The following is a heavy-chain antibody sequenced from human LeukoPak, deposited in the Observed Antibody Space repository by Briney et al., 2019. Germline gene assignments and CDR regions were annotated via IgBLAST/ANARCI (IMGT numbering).Heavy chain of an antibody. CDR1: GFTFSSYG. J-gene: IGHJ5*02. CDR2: IRYDGSNK. D-gene: IGHD6-13*01. Sequence: GGSLRLSCAASGFTFSSYGMHWVRQAPGKGLEWVAFIRYDGSNKYYADSVKGRFTISRDNSKNTLYLQMNSLRAEDTAVYYCAKDQQVNEGWFDPWGQGTLVTVSS. CDR3: AKDQQVNEGWFDP. V-gene: IGHV3-30*02.